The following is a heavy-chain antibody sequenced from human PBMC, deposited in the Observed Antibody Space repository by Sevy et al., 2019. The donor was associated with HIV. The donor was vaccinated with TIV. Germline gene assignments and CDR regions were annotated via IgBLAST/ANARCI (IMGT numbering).Heavy chain of an antibody. CDR1: GFTFNRYW. J-gene: IGHJ3*01. D-gene: IGHD2-21*01. V-gene: IGHV3-7*03. CDR3: AKIDDGDFGGVVRV. Sequence: GGSLRLSCAASGFTFNRYWMSWVRQAPGKGLEWVANIKQDESEKPYADSVKGRFTISRDKTKNSLFLQLDTVRDEDSAIYYCAKIDDGDFGGVVRVWGQGTMVTVSS. CDR2: IKQDESEK.